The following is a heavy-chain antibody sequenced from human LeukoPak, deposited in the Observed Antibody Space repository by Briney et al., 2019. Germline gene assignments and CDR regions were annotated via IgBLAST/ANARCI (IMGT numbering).Heavy chain of an antibody. J-gene: IGHJ4*02. CDR1: GGSISSYY. D-gene: IGHD6-13*01. V-gene: IGHV4-59*08. Sequence: SETLSLTCTVSGGSISSYYWSWIRQPPGKGLEWIGYIYYSGSTNYNPSLKSRVTISVDTSKNQFSLKLSSVTAADTAVYYCARSRGIAAAGHDYWGQGTLVTVSS. CDR3: ARSRGIAAAGHDY. CDR2: IYYSGST.